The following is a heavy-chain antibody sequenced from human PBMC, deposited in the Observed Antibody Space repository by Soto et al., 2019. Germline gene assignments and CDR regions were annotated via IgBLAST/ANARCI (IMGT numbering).Heavy chain of an antibody. Sequence: EVQLVESGGGLVQPGGSLKISCAASGFALSDSAVHWVRQAPGKGLEWVGRIKSRAENFATAFAASVRGRFTIFRDDSTNTASLQMTGLKTEDTAVYFCTRLSRSEVFWFDPWGQGTLVTVSS. CDR2: IKSRAENFAT. J-gene: IGHJ5*02. CDR3: TRLSRSEVFWFDP. CDR1: GFALSDSA. V-gene: IGHV3-73*02.